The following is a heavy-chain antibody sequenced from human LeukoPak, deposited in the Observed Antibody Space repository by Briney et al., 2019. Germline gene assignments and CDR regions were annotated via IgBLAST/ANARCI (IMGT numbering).Heavy chain of an antibody. J-gene: IGHJ4*02. V-gene: IGHV3-30*02. CDR1: GFTFSTYG. CDR3: AKDSQWGKVGTKGGYF. Sequence: GGSLRLSCAASGFTFSTYGMHWVRQAPGKGLEWVAKIGSDDSNKHYADSVKGRFTISRDNSKNTLYLQMNSLRAEDTAVYYCAKDSQWGKVGTKGGYFWGQGTLVTVSS. CDR2: IGSDDSNK. D-gene: IGHD1-26*01.